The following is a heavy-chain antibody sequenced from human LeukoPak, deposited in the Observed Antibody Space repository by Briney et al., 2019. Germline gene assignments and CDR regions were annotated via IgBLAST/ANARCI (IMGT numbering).Heavy chain of an antibody. CDR2: ISSSSSYI. D-gene: IGHD5-12*01. CDR3: ASLQRGYSGYDLFDY. Sequence: GGSLRLSCAASGFTFSSYSMNWVRQAPGKGLEWVSSISSSSSYIYYADSVKGRFTISRDNAKNSLYLQMNSLRAEDTAVYYCASLQRGYSGYDLFDYWGQGTLVTVSS. V-gene: IGHV3-21*01. J-gene: IGHJ4*02. CDR1: GFTFSSYS.